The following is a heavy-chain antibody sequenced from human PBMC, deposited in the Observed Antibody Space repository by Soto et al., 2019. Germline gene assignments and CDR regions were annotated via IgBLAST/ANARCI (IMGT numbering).Heavy chain of an antibody. CDR2: INAGNGNT. D-gene: IGHD3-10*01. J-gene: IGHJ6*02. Sequence: QVQLVQSGAEVKKPGASVKVSCKASGYTFTSYAMHWVRQAPGQRLEWMGWINAGNGNTKYSQKFQGRVTITRDTSASTAYMELSSLRSEDTAVYYCARVGRDYYCSGPAGGMDVWGQGTTVTVSS. V-gene: IGHV1-3*01. CDR1: GYTFTSYA. CDR3: ARVGRDYYCSGPAGGMDV.